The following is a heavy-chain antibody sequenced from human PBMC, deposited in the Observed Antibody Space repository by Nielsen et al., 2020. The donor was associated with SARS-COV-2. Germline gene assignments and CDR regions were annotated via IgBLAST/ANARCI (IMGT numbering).Heavy chain of an antibody. Sequence: GESLKISCAASGFTFSSYAMSWVRQAPGKGLEWVSAISGSGGSTYYADSVKGRSTISRDNSKNTLYLQMNSLRAEDTAVYYCAKDLERYGDYVLRGVGDAFDIWGQGTMVTVSS. CDR3: AKDLERYGDYVLRGVGDAFDI. J-gene: IGHJ3*02. V-gene: IGHV3-23*01. CDR2: ISGSGGST. CDR1: GFTFSSYA. D-gene: IGHD4-17*01.